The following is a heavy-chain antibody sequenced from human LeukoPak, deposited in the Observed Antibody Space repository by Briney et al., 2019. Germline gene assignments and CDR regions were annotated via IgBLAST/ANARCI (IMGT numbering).Heavy chain of an antibody. D-gene: IGHD3-22*01. CDR2: ISYDGSNK. J-gene: IGHJ4*02. V-gene: IGHV3-30-3*01. CDR1: GFTLSSYA. CDR3: AREGMNYYDSSGWFDY. Sequence: GGSLRLSCAASGFTLSSYAMPWVRQAPGKGLEWVAVISYDGSNKYYADSVKGRFTISRDNSKNTLYLQMNSLRAEDTAVYYCAREGMNYYDSSGWFDYWGQGTLVTVSS.